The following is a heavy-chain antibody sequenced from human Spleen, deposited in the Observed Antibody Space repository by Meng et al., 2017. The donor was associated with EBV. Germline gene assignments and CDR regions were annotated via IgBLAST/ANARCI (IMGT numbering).Heavy chain of an antibody. CDR2: ISPAGGTT. J-gene: IGHJ4*02. D-gene: IGHD1-26*01. CDR3: ARAASGSYPL. V-gene: IGHV1-46*01. Sequence: QLGQSAPEVKKPGASVKVSCKASGYTFTSYYIHWVRQAPGQGLEWMGMISPAGGTTTYAQKFQGRVTMTRDTSTSTVYMELSSLRSEDTAVFYCARAASGSYPLWGQGTLVTVSS. CDR1: GYTFTSYY.